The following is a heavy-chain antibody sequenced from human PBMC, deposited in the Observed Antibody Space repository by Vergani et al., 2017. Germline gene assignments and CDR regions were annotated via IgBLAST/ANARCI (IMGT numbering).Heavy chain of an antibody. D-gene: IGHD2-15*01. CDR1: GYTFTSYY. Sequence: QVQLVQSGAEVKKPGASVKVSCKASGYTFTSYYMHWVRQAPGQGLEWMGIINPSGGSTSNAQKFQGRATMTRDTSTSTVYMELSSLRSADTAVYYCARDLPTSYCRGGSCYSGYFDYWGQGTLVTVSS. CDR2: INPSGGST. V-gene: IGHV1-46*01. J-gene: IGHJ4*02. CDR3: ARDLPTSYCRGGSCYSGYFDY.